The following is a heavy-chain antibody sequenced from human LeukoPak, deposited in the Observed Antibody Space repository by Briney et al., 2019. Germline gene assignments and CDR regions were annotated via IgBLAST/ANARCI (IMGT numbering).Heavy chain of an antibody. V-gene: IGHV3-74*01. D-gene: IGHD2/OR15-2a*01. CDR2: IRSDGSDT. CDR3: ARDWFHAIDY. J-gene: IGHJ4*02. Sequence: GGSLRLSCAASGFTFGDTWMHWVRQAPGEGMVWVSRIRSDGSDTRYAESVKGRFTISRDNAKNTLYLQMNSLRAEDTAVYYCARDWFHAIDYWGQGTLVTVSS. CDR1: GFTFGDTW.